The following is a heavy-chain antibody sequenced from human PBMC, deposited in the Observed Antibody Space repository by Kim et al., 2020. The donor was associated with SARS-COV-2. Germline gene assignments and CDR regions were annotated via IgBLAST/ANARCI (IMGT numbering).Heavy chain of an antibody. CDR3: ARHFRGTSMRCLGIFHRDY. J-gene: IGHJ4*02. CDR2: VYSTGNT. Sequence: SETLSLTCTVSGGSISSSGYYWDWIRQPPGKGLEWIGSVYSTGNTYYNPSLKSRVTISVDTSKNQFSLKLSSVTAADTAVYYCARHFRGTSMRCLGIFHRDYWGQGIPVTASS. D-gene: IGHD2-15*01. V-gene: IGHV4-39*01. CDR1: GGSISSSGYY.